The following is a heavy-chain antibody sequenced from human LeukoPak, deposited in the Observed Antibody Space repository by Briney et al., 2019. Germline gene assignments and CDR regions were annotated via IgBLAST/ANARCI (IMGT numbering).Heavy chain of an antibody. CDR2: IYYSGST. CDR1: GGSISSSSYY. D-gene: IGHD3-10*01. J-gene: IGHJ4*02. CDR3: ARGRRGGYYGSGRYYFDY. Sequence: PSETLSLTCTVSGGSISSSSYYWGWIRQPPGTGLEWIGSIYYSGSTYYNPSLKSRVTISVDTSKNQFSLKLSSVTAADTAVYYCARGRRGGYYGSGRYYFDYWGQGTLVTVSS. V-gene: IGHV4-39*01.